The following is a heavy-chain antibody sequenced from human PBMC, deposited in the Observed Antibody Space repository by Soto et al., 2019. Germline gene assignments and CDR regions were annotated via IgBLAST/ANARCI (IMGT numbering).Heavy chain of an antibody. CDR1: GYTYTCRY. V-gene: IGHV1-45*02. D-gene: IGHD3-10*01. Sequence: GASVKVSCKASGYTYTCRYLHWVRQAPGQALEWMGWITPFNGNTNYAQKFQDRVTITRDRSMSTAYMELSSLRSEDTAMYYCANLVYGSGSYSAFDIWGQGTMVTVSS. CDR2: ITPFNGNT. CDR3: ANLVYGSGSYSAFDI. J-gene: IGHJ3*02.